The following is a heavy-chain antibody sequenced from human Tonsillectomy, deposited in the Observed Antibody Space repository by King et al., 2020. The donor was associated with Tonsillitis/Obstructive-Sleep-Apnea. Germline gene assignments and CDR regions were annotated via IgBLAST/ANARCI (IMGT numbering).Heavy chain of an antibody. D-gene: IGHD2-2*01. CDR1: GFTFSSYA. Sequence: VQLVESGGGLVQPGGSLRLSCAASGFTFSSYAMTWVRQAPGKGLEWVSAISGSGGSTYYADSVKGRFTISRDNSKNTLYLQMNSLRAEVTAVYYCAKEAGRGYCNSTRCPFDYWGQGTLVTVSS. CDR2: ISGSGGST. V-gene: IGHV3-23*04. J-gene: IGHJ4*02. CDR3: AKEAGRGYCNSTRCPFDY.